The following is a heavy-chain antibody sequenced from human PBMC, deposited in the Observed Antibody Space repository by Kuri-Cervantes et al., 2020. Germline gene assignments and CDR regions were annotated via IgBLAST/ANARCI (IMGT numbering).Heavy chain of an antibody. CDR1: GYTFTSYG. J-gene: IGHJ6*02. D-gene: IGHD3-3*01. CDR2: ISAYNGNT. CDR3: ARDLVITIFGVVIPAYYGMDV. Sequence: ASVMVSCKASGYTFTSYGISWVRQAPGQGLEWMGWISAYNGNTNYAQKLQGRVTMTTDTSTSTAYMELRSLRSDDTAVYYCARDLVITIFGVVIPAYYGMDVWGQGTTVTVSS. V-gene: IGHV1-18*01.